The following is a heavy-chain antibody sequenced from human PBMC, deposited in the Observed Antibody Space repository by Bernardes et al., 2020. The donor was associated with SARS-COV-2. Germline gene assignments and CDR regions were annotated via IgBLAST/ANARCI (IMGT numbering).Heavy chain of an antibody. CDR1: GFTFRSYA. CDR2: ISDSGGST. CDR3: AKDWVDEYGGIDY. V-gene: IGHV3-23*01. Sequence: GGSLRLSCAASGFTFRSYAMTWVRQAPGKGLAWVSTISDSGGSTYYADSVKGRFTISRDNSKNSLYLQMNTLRAEDTAVYYCAKDWVDEYGGIDYWGQGTLVTGSS. D-gene: IGHD4-17*01. J-gene: IGHJ4*02.